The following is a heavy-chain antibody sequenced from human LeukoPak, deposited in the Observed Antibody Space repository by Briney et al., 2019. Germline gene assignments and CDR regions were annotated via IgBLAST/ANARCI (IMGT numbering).Heavy chain of an antibody. D-gene: IGHD2-2*01. V-gene: IGHV3-21*01. J-gene: IGHJ6*04. CDR1: GFTFNTYT. CDR2: ISSSSNNI. Sequence: PGGSLRLSCAASGFTFNTYTMNWVRQAPGKGLEWVSSISSSSNNINYADSVKGRFTISGDNAKNSLYLQMNSLRAEDTAVYYCARGGIVVVPAAYYYYGMDVWGKGTTVTVSS. CDR3: ARGGIVVVPAAYYYYGMDV.